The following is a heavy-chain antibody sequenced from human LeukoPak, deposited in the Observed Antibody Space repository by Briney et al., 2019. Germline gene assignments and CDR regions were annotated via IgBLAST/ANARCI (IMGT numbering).Heavy chain of an antibody. Sequence: GGSLRLSCSPSGFTPSNYAMSSVRHAPGERLERVSAFSGSGGSTYSADSVKGRFTISTDNSKNTLYLQMNSLRAEDTAVYYCAKDVEGYSSSWFHFDYWGQGTLVTVSS. CDR1: GFTPSNYA. CDR3: AKDVEGYSSSWFHFDY. V-gene: IGHV3-23*01. D-gene: IGHD6-13*01. J-gene: IGHJ4*02. CDR2: FSGSGGST.